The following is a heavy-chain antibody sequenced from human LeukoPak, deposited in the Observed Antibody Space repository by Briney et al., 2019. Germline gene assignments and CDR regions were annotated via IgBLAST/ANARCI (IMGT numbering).Heavy chain of an antibody. D-gene: IGHD1-1*01. CDR3: ARKDSTKRTIYYSYYMDV. CDR2: ISSSGSTV. V-gene: IGHV3-48*03. Sequence: GGSLRLSCAASGFTFSNYEMNWVRQAPGKGLEWVSYISSSGSTVYYADSVKGRFTISRDNAKNSLYLQMNSLRAEDTAVYYCARKDSTKRTIYYSYYMDVWGKGTTVTVSS. J-gene: IGHJ6*03. CDR1: GFTFSNYE.